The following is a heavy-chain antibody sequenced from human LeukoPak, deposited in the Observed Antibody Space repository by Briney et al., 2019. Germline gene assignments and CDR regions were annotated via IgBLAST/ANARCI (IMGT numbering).Heavy chain of an antibody. CDR3: ARDTYYMDV. J-gene: IGHJ6*03. CDR1: GFTFNSYA. CDR2: IIGSGAST. V-gene: IGHV3-23*01. Sequence: GGSLRLSCTASGFTFNSYAMTWVRQAPGKGLEWVSSIIGSGASTYYADSVKGRFTISRDNSKNTLYLQMNSLRAEDTAVYYCARDTYYMDVWGKGTTVTISS.